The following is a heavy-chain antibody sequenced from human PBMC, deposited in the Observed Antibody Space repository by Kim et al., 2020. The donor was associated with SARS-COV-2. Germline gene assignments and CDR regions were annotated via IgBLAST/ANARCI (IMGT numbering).Heavy chain of an antibody. Sequence: YYADSVKGRFTISRDNSKNTLYLQMNSLRAEDTAVYYCARDQGKSGFGYWGQGTLVTVSS. D-gene: IGHD3-10*01. V-gene: IGHV3-66*01. J-gene: IGHJ4*02. CDR3: ARDQGKSGFGY.